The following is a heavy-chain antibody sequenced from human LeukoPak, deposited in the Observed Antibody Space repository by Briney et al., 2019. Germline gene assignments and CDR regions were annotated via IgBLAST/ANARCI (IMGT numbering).Heavy chain of an antibody. Sequence: GGSLRLSCAASGFTFSDYYMSWVRQAPGKGLEWVSSINNIASHIYYADSVRGRVTISRDNAKSSASLQMNNLRAEDTAVYYCTRDATQYLRYGYFDCWGQGMLVTVSS. CDR1: GFTFSDYY. CDR2: INNIASHI. CDR3: TRDATQYLRYGYFDC. D-gene: IGHD2/OR15-2a*01. V-gene: IGHV3-11*04. J-gene: IGHJ4*02.